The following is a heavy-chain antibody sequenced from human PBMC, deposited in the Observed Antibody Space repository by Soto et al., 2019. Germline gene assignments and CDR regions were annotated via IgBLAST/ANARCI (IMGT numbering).Heavy chain of an antibody. CDR3: ARFLAGPFAFDY. J-gene: IGHJ4*02. CDR1: GYTSTSYG. V-gene: IGHV1-18*01. CDR2: ISAYNGNT. Sequence: ASVKVSCKASGYTSTSYGISWVRQAPGQGLEWMGWISAYNGNTNYAQKLQGRVTMTTDTSTSTAYMELRSLRSDDTAVYYCARFLAGPFAFDYWGQGTLVTVSS.